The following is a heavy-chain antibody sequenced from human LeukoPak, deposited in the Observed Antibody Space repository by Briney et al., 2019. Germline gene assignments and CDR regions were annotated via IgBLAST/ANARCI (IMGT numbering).Heavy chain of an antibody. CDR3: ARDSAAIRGWTGRAFDI. Sequence: ASVKVSCKASGYTFTSYGISWVRQAPGQGLEWMGWISAYNGNTNYAQKLQGRVTMTTDTSTSTAYMELRSLRSDDTAVYYCARDSAAIRGWTGRAFDIWGQGTMVTVSS. CDR2: ISAYNGNT. D-gene: IGHD3-22*01. CDR1: GYTFTSYG. J-gene: IGHJ3*02. V-gene: IGHV1-18*01.